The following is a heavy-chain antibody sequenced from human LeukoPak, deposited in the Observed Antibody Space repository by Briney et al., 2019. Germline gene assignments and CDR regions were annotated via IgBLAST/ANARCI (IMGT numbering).Heavy chain of an antibody. Sequence: GGSLRLSCAASGFTFSSYAMSWVRQAPGKGLEWVSAISGSGGSTYYADSVKGWFTISRDNSKNTLYLQMNSLRAEDTAVYYCARDLAVFWSGSIYYYYYYGMDVWGQGTTVTVSS. CDR1: GFTFSSYA. D-gene: IGHD3-3*01. CDR3: ARDLAVFWSGSIYYYYYYGMDV. J-gene: IGHJ6*02. CDR2: ISGSGGST. V-gene: IGHV3-23*01.